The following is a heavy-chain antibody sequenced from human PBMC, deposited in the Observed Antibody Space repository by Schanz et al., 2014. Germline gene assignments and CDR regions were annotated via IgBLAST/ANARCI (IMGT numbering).Heavy chain of an antibody. CDR1: GSIFSKLL. CDR2: FDPKKGEA. J-gene: IGHJ4*02. CDR3: ARIGGSVFDY. V-gene: IGHV1-24*01. Sequence: QVQLVQSGAEVKKPGASVKVSCKVSGSIFSKLLMHWVRQGPAKGLEWMGGFDPKKGEAIYAQKFQGRVTMTEDTSTGTAYMELRSLTSEDTAVYYCARIGGSVFDYWAQGTLVTVSS. D-gene: IGHD3-10*01.